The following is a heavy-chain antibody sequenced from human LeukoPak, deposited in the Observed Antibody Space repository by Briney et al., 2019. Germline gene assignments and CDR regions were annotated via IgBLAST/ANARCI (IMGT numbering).Heavy chain of an antibody. D-gene: IGHD6-13*01. CDR2: IYYSGST. CDR3: ARREGLAAATVHAFDI. V-gene: IGHV4-61*05. CDR1: GGSISSSSYY. Sequence: SETLSLTCTVSGGSISSSSYYWSWIRQPPGKGLEWIGYIYYSGSTNYNPSLKSRVTISVGTSKNQFSLKLSSVTAADTAVYYCARREGLAAATVHAFDIWGQGTMVTVSS. J-gene: IGHJ3*02.